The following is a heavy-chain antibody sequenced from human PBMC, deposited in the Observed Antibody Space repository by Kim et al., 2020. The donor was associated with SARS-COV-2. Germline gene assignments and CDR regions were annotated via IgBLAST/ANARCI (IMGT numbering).Heavy chain of an antibody. Sequence: GGSLRLSCAASGFTFSSYSMNWVRQAPGKGLEWVSYISSSSSTIYYADSVKGRFTISRDNAKNSLYLQMNSLRDEDTAVYYCARDYRDYDGPGGMDVWGQGTTGTVSS. CDR3: ARDYRDYDGPGGMDV. V-gene: IGHV3-48*02. CDR2: ISSSSSTI. J-gene: IGHJ6*02. CDR1: GFTFSSYS. D-gene: IGHD5-12*01.